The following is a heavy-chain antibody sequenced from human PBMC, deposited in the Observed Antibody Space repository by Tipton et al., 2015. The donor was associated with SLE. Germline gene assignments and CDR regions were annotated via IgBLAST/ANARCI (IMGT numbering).Heavy chain of an antibody. Sequence: TLSLTCAIFGGSFSDFYWSWIRQPPGKGLEWIGEINYSGSTNYNSSLKSRVTISVDTSKNQFSLKLSSVTAADTAVYYCARDYYDTSGYPFDYWGQGTLVTVSS. CDR3: ARDYYDTSGYPFDY. V-gene: IGHV4-34*01. CDR2: INYSGST. CDR1: GGSFSDFY. J-gene: IGHJ4*02. D-gene: IGHD3-22*01.